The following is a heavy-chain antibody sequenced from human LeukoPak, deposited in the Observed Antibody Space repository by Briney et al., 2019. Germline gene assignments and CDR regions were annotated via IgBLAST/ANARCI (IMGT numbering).Heavy chain of an antibody. J-gene: IGHJ4*02. CDR1: GFTFSTYA. CDR3: AKGGMVGTSGLFDY. D-gene: IGHD4-23*01. Sequence: PGGSLRLSCAASGFTFSTYAMSWVRRAPGKGLEWVSGISGSDDSTYYADSVEGRFTISRDISKNTLYLQMNILRAEDTAVYYCAKGGMVGTSGLFDYWGQGTLVTVSS. V-gene: IGHV3-23*01. CDR2: ISGSDDST.